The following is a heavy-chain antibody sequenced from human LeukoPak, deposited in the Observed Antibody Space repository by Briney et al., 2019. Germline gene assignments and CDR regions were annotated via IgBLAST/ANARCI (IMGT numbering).Heavy chain of an antibody. V-gene: IGHV4-59*12. CDR2: IYYSGST. J-gene: IGHJ4*02. Sequence: MSSETLSLTCTVSGGSISSYYWSWIRQPPRKGLEWIGYIYYSGSTYYNPSLKSRVTISVDRSKNQFSLKLSSVTAADTAVYYCATWSEGYCSSTSCLLDYWGQGTLVTVSS. CDR1: GGSISSYY. D-gene: IGHD2-2*01. CDR3: ATWSEGYCSSTSCLLDY.